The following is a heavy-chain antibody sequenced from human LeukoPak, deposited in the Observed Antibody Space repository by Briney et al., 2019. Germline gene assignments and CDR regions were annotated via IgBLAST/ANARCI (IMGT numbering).Heavy chain of an antibody. CDR1: GFTFSSYW. Sequence: SGGSLRLSCAASGFTFSSYWMSWVRQAPGKGLEWVSAISDSGVSTYYADSVKGRFTVSRDNSKNTLYLQMNSLRAEDTAVYYCAKDLGYGGNPPVYFDYWGQGTLVTVSS. CDR2: ISDSGVST. J-gene: IGHJ4*02. D-gene: IGHD4-23*01. CDR3: AKDLGYGGNPPVYFDY. V-gene: IGHV3-23*01.